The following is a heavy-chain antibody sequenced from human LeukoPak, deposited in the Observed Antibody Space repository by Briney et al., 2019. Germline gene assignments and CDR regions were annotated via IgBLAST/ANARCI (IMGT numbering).Heavy chain of an antibody. CDR1: GFTFSSYG. CDR3: ARTRLRWSPYGMDV. J-gene: IGHJ6*02. V-gene: IGHV3-33*01. CDR2: IWYDGSNK. D-gene: IGHD4-23*01. Sequence: GRSLRLSCAASGFTFSSYGMHWVRQAPGKGLDWVAVIWYDGSNKYYADSVKGRFTISRDNSKNTLYLQMNSLRAEDTAVYYCARTRLRWSPYGMDVWGQGTTVTVSS.